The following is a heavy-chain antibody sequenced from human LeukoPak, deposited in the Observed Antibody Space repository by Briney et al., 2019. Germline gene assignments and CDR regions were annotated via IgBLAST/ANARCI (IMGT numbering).Heavy chain of an antibody. CDR2: MPYSRST. D-gene: IGHD3-22*01. J-gene: IGHJ4*02. CDR3: AREVKDYYYDSSGYFNY. V-gene: IGHV4-59*01. CDR1: CRPHKSYL. Sequence: SDPLSLPHTVSCRPHKSYLWRWLRPPPAKGLAGVGYMPYSRSTNYTPSLTSRVTISVATSKHQFSLKLRSVTAADTAVYYCAREVKDYYYDSSGYFNYWGQGTLVTVSS.